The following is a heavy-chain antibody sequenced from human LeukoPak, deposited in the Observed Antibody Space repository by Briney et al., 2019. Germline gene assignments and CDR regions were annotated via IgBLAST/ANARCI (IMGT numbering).Heavy chain of an antibody. CDR2: IYTSGST. CDR3: ARTLGYCSSTSCLKYFQH. V-gene: IGHV4-61*02. Sequence: SETLSLTCTVSGGSISSGSYYWSWIRQPAGKGLEWIGRIYTSGSTNYNPSLKSRVTISVDTSKNQFSLKLSSVTAADTAVYYCARTLGYCSSTSCLKYFQHWGQGTLVTVSS. J-gene: IGHJ1*01. CDR1: GGSISSGSYY. D-gene: IGHD2-2*01.